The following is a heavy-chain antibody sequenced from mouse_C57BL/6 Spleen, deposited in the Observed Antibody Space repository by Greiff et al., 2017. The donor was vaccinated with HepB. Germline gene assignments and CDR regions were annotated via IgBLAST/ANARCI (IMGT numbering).Heavy chain of an antibody. CDR2: ISYSGST. D-gene: IGHD1-1*02. CDR3: ARGGSYFLMDY. V-gene: IGHV3-1*01. Sequence: EVMLVESGPGMVKPSQSLSLTCTVTGYSITSGYDWHWIRHFPGNKLEWMGYISYSGSTNYNPSLKSRISITHDTSKNHFFLKLNSVTTEDTATYYCARGGSYFLMDYWGQGTSVTVSS. J-gene: IGHJ4*01. CDR1: GYSITSGYD.